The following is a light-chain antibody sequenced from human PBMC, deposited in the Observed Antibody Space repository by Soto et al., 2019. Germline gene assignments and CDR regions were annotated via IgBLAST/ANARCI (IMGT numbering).Light chain of an antibody. CDR2: KAS. J-gene: IGKJ1*01. CDR1: QSIGSG. CDR3: QQYDFYCT. Sequence: DIQMTQSPSTLSASVGDRVTITCRASQSIGSGLAWYQQKPGKAPKLLIYKASTLESGVPLRFSGSGSGTEFTLTITSLQPDDFATYYCQQYDFYCTFGQGTKVEIK. V-gene: IGKV1-5*03.